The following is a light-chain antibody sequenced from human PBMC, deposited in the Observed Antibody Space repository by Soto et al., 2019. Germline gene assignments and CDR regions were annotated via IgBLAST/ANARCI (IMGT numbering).Light chain of an antibody. J-gene: IGKJ3*01. CDR2: VAS. V-gene: IGKV1-12*01. Sequence: DIQLTQSPSSVSESVGDRDTITCRASQDIGTWLAWYQQKPGKAPKLLIYVASNLQSGVPSRFSGAGSGTDFNLTITSLQPEDFAAYHCQQADSFPFTFGPGTKVDFK. CDR1: QDIGTW. CDR3: QQADSFPFT.